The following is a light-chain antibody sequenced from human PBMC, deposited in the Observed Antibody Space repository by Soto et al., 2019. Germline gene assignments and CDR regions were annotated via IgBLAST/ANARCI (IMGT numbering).Light chain of an antibody. Sequence: QSAPTQPASVSGSPGQSITISCTGTSSDVGDYKYVSWYQKHPGKAPKALIYEVSNRPSGVSNRFSGSKSGNTASLTISGLQAEDEADYYCSSYTTSNTLVFGPGTKVTVL. CDR1: SSDVGDYKY. CDR2: EVS. CDR3: SSYTTSNTLV. V-gene: IGLV2-14*01. J-gene: IGLJ1*01.